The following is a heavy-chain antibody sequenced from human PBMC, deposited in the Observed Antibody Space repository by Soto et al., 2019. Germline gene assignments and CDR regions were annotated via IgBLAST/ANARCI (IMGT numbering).Heavy chain of an antibody. CDR2: LSTYSGKT. CDR3: ARATSAGFPAAGSSEDY. CDR1: GYTFTSYG. J-gene: IGHJ4*02. D-gene: IGHD6-13*01. V-gene: IGHV1-18*01. Sequence: QVQLVQSGAELKKPGASVKVSCQASGYTFTSYGISWVRQAPGQGLEWMGWLSTYSGKTSYPQKFQGRVTLTTDTSTSTVYMELRSLRSDDTAVYYCARATSAGFPAAGSSEDYWGQGTLVTVSS.